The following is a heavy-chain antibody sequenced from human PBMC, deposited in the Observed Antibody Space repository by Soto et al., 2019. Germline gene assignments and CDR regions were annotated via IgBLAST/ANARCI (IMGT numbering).Heavy chain of an antibody. V-gene: IGHV1-69*13. D-gene: IGHD3-16*02. J-gene: IGHJ4*02. CDR1: GGTFSSYA. CDR2: IIPLFGTT. CDR3: ATNNRASYHFDY. Sequence: SVKVSCKAFGGTFSSYAISWVRQAPGQGLEWMGGIIPLFGTTNYAPKFQGRVAITADERARTAYMDLSSLKSEDTAVYYCATNNRASYHFDYWGQGTLVTVSS.